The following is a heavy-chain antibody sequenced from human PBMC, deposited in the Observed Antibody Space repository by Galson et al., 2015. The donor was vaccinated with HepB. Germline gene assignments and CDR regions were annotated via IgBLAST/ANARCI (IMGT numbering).Heavy chain of an antibody. CDR1: GFTFSSYA. Sequence: SLRLSCAASGFTFSSYAMHWVRQAPGKGLEWVAVISYDGSNRYYADSVKGRFTISRDNSKNTLYLQMNSLRAEDTAVYYCARAKVSLVVPADISPYWGQGTLVTVSS. CDR2: ISYDGSNR. V-gene: IGHV3-30-3*01. D-gene: IGHD2-2*01. CDR3: ARAKVSLVVPADISPY. J-gene: IGHJ4*02.